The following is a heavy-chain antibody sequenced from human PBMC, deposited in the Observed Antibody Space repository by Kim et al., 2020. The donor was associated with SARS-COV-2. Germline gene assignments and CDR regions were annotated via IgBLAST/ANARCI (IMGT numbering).Heavy chain of an antibody. J-gene: IGHJ4*02. CDR3: AGGHSGSFRLFDY. V-gene: IGHV1-69*01. D-gene: IGHD1-26*01. Sequence: YAQKFQGRATITADESTSTAYMELSSLRSEDTAVYYCAGGHSGSFRLFDYWGQGTLVTVSS.